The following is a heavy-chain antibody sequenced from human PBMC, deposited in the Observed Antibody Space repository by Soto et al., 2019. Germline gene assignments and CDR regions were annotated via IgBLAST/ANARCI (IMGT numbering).Heavy chain of an antibody. CDR1: GGTFSRFT. V-gene: IGHV1-69*02. D-gene: IGHD3-16*01. J-gene: IGHJ4*02. CDR2: IIPILNLA. Sequence: QVQLVQSGPEVKKPGSSVKVSCKASGGTFSRFTIAWVRQAPGQGLEWMGRIIPILNLATYAQKFRGRATITADTPTSTAYLELSSLTSEDTAVYYCARAPTLGATAGDYWGQGTLVTVSS. CDR3: ARAPTLGATAGDY.